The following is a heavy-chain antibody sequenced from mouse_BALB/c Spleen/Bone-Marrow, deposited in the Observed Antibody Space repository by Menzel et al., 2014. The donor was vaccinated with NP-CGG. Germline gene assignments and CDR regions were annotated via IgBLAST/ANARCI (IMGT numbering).Heavy chain of an antibody. CDR1: GYTFTSYY. CDR2: IYPGNVNT. J-gene: IGHJ4*01. Sequence: QVQLQQSGPELVRPGASVRISCKASGYTFTSYYIHWVKQRPGQGLEWIGWIYPGNVNTKYKEKFKGKATLTADKSSSTAYMQLSSLTSEDSAVYFCARERKSRAMDYWGQGTSVTVSS. CDR3: ARERKSRAMDY. V-gene: IGHV1S56*01.